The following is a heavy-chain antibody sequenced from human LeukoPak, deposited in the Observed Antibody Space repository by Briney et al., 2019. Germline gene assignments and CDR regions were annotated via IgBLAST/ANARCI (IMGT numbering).Heavy chain of an antibody. CDR2: IHMDHRT. CDR1: GLTVSSNF. D-gene: IGHD3-16*01. J-gene: IGHJ4*02. V-gene: IGHV3-53*01. Sequence: GGSLRLSCAASGLTVSSNFMHWVRQAPGKGLEWVAGIHMDHRTFYADSVKGRFTISRDNSANTIYLQMNSLRAEDTAIFYCASHYGGGQGTPVTISS. CDR3: ASHYG.